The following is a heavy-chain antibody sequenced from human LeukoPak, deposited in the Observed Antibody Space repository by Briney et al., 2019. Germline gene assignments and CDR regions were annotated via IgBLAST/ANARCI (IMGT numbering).Heavy chain of an antibody. CDR1: GFTFGDYA. Sequence: GGSLRLSCTASGFTFGDYAMSWIRQAPGEGLEWVGFIRSKAYGETADYAASVKGRFTISRDDSKAIAYLQMNSLKTEDTAVYHCTRDRGAYDLYDYWGQGTLVTVSS. D-gene: IGHD5-12*01. CDR3: TRDRGAYDLYDY. V-gene: IGHV3-49*03. J-gene: IGHJ4*02. CDR2: IRSKAYGETA.